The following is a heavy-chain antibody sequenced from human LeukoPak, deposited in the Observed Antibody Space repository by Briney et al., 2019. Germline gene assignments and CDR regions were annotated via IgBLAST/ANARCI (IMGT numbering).Heavy chain of an antibody. J-gene: IGHJ3*02. CDR3: ARDPPGVVASRQIFDI. Sequence: ASVKVSCKGSGYIFTDYYMRWVRQAPGQGVEWMGWINPNSGGTSYAQKFQGRVTMTSDTSISTVYMELSRLTSDDTAVYYCARDPPGVVASRQIFDIWGQGTMVTVSS. CDR2: INPNSGGT. V-gene: IGHV1-2*02. CDR1: GYIFTDYY. D-gene: IGHD2-2*01.